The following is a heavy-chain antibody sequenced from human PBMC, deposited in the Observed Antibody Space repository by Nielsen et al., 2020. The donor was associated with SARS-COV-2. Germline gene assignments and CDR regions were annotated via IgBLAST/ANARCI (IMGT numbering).Heavy chain of an antibody. CDR2: LDPSGTT. V-gene: IGHV4-34*01. D-gene: IGHD3-22*01. CDR1: GGSFTGYF. CDR3: TRGLGYYDPRVYFQH. Sequence: SETLSLTCEVSGGSFTGYFRSWIRQPPGGGLGWVGDLDPSGTTYYNPSLKSRVSISVDTSKNQFSLHLTSVTAADTAVYYCTRGLGYYDPRVYFQHWGQGTLVTVSS. J-gene: IGHJ1*01.